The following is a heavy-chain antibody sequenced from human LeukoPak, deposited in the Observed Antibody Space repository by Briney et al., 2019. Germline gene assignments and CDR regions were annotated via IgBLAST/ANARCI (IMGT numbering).Heavy chain of an antibody. CDR1: VYTFTSYD. J-gene: IGHJ4*02. CDR3: ARASHVLRYFDWLRGGYYFDY. D-gene: IGHD3-9*01. CDR2: MNPNWGNT. V-gene: IGHV1-8*01. Sequence: ASVKVSCQASVYTFTSYDINWVRQAAGQGLEWMGWMNPNWGNTHYAQKFQGRVTMTRNTSISTAYMGLSSLRSEDTAVYSCARASHVLRYFDWLRGGYYFDYWGQGTLVTVSS.